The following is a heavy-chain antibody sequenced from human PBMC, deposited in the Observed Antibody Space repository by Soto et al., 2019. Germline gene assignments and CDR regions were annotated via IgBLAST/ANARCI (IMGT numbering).Heavy chain of an antibody. CDR1: GGTFSSYA. Sequence: SVKVSCKASGGTFSSYAISWVRQAPGQRLEWMGGIIPIFGTANYAQKFQGRVTITADESTSTAYMELSSLRSEDTAVYYCARETHYGDYRLGYYYGMDVWGQGTTVTVSS. V-gene: IGHV1-69*13. CDR3: ARETHYGDYRLGYYYGMDV. D-gene: IGHD4-17*01. CDR2: IIPIFGTA. J-gene: IGHJ6*02.